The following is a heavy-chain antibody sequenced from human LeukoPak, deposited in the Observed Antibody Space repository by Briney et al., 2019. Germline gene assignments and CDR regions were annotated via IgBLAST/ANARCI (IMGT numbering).Heavy chain of an antibody. V-gene: IGHV1-18*01. J-gene: IGHJ4*02. CDR1: GYTFTSYG. Sequence: GASVKVSCKASGYTFTSYGISWVRQAPGQGLEWVGWTSAYNGNTNYAQKLQGRVTMTTDTSTSTAYMELRSLRSDDTAVYYCARRMSAFYDILTGYYTLGGLDYWGQGTLVTVSS. CDR3: ARRMSAFYDILTGYYTLGGLDY. CDR2: TSAYNGNT. D-gene: IGHD3-9*01.